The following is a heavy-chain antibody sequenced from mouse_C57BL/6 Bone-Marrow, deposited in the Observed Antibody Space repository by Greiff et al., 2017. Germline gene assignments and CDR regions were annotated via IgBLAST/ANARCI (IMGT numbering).Heavy chain of an antibody. CDR1: GYTFTSYT. Sequence: QVQLQQSGAELARPGASVKMSCKASGYTFTSYTMHWVKQRPGQGLEWIGYINPSSGYTKYNQKCKDKATLTAEKSSSTAYMQLSSLTSEDSAVYYCARFLYAMDYWGQGTSVTVSS. CDR2: INPSSGYT. CDR3: ARFLYAMDY. J-gene: IGHJ4*01. V-gene: IGHV1-4*01.